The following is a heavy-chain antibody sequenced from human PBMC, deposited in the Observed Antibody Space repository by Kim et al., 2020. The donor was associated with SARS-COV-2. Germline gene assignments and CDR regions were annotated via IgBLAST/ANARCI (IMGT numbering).Heavy chain of an antibody. CDR3: ARDTWFGESVYYYFGMDV. CDR1: GGSFSGYY. J-gene: IGHJ6*02. Sequence: SETLSLTCAVYGGSFSGYYWSWIRQPPGKGLEWIGEINHSGSTNYNPSLKSRVTISVDTSKNQFFLKLSSVTAAYTAVYYCARDTWFGESVYYYFGMDVWGQGTTVTVS. V-gene: IGHV4-34*01. CDR2: INHSGST. D-gene: IGHD3-10*01.